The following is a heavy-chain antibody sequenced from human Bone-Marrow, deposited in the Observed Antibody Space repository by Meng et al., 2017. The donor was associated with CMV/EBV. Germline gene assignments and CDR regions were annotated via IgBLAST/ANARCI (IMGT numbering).Heavy chain of an antibody. CDR1: GFTFSSYW. J-gene: IGHJ6*02. D-gene: IGHD3-9*01. Sequence: GESLKISCAASGFTFSSYWMHWVRQAPGKGLVWVSRINSDGSSTSYADSVKGRFTISRDNAKNTLYLQMNSLRAEDTAVYYCARVNVLRYPSGGMDVWGQGTTVTVSS. CDR3: ARVNVLRYPSGGMDV. CDR2: INSDGSST. V-gene: IGHV3-74*01.